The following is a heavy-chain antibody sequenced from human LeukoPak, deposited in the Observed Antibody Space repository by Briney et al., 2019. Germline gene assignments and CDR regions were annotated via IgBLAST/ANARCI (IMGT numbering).Heavy chain of an antibody. Sequence: GGSLRLSCAASGFTFSSYRMNWVRQAPGKGLEWVSYINPGGSNIYYADSLKGRFTISRDNAKNSLYLQMNSLRAEETAVYYCTRGGGQLFQVVGNYMDVWGKGTTVTVSS. J-gene: IGHJ6*03. CDR3: TRGGGQLFQVVGNYMDV. CDR2: INPGGSNI. V-gene: IGHV3-48*01. D-gene: IGHD6-6*01. CDR1: GFTFSSYR.